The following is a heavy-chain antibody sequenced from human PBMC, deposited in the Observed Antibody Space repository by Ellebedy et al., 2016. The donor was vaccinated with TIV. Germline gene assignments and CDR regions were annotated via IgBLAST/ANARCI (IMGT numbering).Heavy chain of an antibody. CDR2: IKQDGSEK. J-gene: IGHJ3*02. CDR3: ARDLPSVAGSDAFDI. V-gene: IGHV3-7*01. Sequence: GESLKISCAASGFTFSSYWMSWVRQAPGKGLEWVANIKQDGSEKYYVDSVKGRFTISRDNAKNSLYLQMNSLRAEDTAVYYCARDLPSVAGSDAFDIWGQGTMVTVSS. D-gene: IGHD6-19*01. CDR1: GFTFSSYW.